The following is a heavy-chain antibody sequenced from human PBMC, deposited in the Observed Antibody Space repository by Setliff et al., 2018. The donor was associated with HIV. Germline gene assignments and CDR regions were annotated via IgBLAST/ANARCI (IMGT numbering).Heavy chain of an antibody. V-gene: IGHV4-61*02. CDR3: ATGQMATRY. CDR1: GGSISSGSYY. CDR2: IYTSGST. J-gene: IGHJ4*02. D-gene: IGHD5-12*01. Sequence: PSETLSLTCTVSGGSISSGSYYWSWIRQPAGKGLEWIGRIYTSGSTNYNPSLKSRVTISVDTSKNQFSLKLSSVTATDTAVYYCATGQMATRYWGQGTLVTVSS.